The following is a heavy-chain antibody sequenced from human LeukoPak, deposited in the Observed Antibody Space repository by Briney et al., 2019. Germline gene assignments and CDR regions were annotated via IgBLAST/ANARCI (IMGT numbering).Heavy chain of an antibody. CDR1: GFTFSDYY. V-gene: IGHV3-11*04. D-gene: IGHD2-15*01. CDR2: ISSSGATI. J-gene: IGHJ4*02. CDR3: ARDLTFAGGYCLGDYCYSLDS. Sequence: GRSLRLSCAASGFTFSDYYMNWIRQAPGKGLEWLSYISSSGATIKYADSVKGRFITSRDNAKDSLYLQLNSLRDEDTAVYYCARDLTFAGGYCLGDYCYSLDSWGQGTLVTVS.